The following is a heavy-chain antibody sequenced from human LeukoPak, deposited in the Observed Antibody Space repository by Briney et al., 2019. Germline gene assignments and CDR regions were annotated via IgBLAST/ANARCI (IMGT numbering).Heavy chain of an antibody. V-gene: IGHV4-59*01. Sequence: SEALSLTCAVYGGSFSGYYWSWIRQPPGKGLGWIGYIYYSGSTNYNPSLKSRVTISVDTSKNQFSLKLSSVTAADTAVYYCARGSTFKGYYFDYWGQGTLVTVSS. CDR3: ARGSTFKGYYFDY. J-gene: IGHJ4*02. CDR1: GGSFSGYY. D-gene: IGHD2-2*01. CDR2: IYYSGST.